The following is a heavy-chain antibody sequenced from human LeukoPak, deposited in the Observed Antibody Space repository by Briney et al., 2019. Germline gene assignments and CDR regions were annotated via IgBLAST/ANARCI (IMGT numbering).Heavy chain of an antibody. Sequence: GGSLRLSCAVSGFSLRSYWMHWVRQAPGKGLVWVSRISGDGSMTNYADSVKGRFTISRDNDKNTVYLQMNSLRAEDTAVYYCARYSSSSGGASHYFDYWGQGTLVTVSS. CDR3: ARYSSSSGGASHYFDY. D-gene: IGHD6-6*01. J-gene: IGHJ4*02. V-gene: IGHV3-74*01. CDR2: ISGDGSMT. CDR1: GFSLRSYW.